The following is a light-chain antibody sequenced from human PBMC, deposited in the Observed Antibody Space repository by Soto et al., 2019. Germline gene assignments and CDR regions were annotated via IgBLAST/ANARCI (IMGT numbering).Light chain of an antibody. J-gene: IGKJ1*01. CDR2: GAS. V-gene: IGKV3-11*01. Sequence: VLTQSPATLSLSPGERATLSCRASENVRTFVDWYQQKPGQAPRLLIYGASSRATDIPARFSGSGSGTDFTLTISNLEPEDFVVYYCQQHSHWPPWTFGQGTRVEIQ. CDR1: ENVRTF. CDR3: QQHSHWPPWT.